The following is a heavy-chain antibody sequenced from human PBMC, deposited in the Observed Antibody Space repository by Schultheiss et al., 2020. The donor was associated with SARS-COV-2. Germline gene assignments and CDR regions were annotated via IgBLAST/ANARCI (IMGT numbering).Heavy chain of an antibody. Sequence: ASVKVSCKASGYTFTGYYMHWVRQAPGQGLEWMGWISGYNGNTNYAQKLQGRVTMTTDTSTSTAYMELRSLRSDDTAVYYCAGGRDCSGGSCYSDWFDPWGQGTLVTVSS. CDR2: ISGYNGNT. V-gene: IGHV1-18*04. J-gene: IGHJ5*02. D-gene: IGHD2-15*01. CDR1: GYTFTGYY. CDR3: AGGRDCSGGSCYSDWFDP.